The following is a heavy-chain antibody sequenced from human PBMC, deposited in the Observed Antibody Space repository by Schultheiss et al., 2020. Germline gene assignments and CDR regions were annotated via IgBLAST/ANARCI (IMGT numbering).Heavy chain of an antibody. D-gene: IGHD3-22*01. CDR1: GGSISSGGYS. V-gene: IGHV4-30-2*05. CDR2: IYHSGST. J-gene: IGHJ6*02. Sequence: SQTLSLTCTVSGGSISSGGYSWSWIRQPPGKGLEWIGYIYHSGSTYYNPSLKSRVTISVDTSKNQFSLKLSSVTAADTAVYYCARDRNYDSSGYYYYGMDVWGQGTTVTVSS. CDR3: ARDRNYDSSGYYYYGMDV.